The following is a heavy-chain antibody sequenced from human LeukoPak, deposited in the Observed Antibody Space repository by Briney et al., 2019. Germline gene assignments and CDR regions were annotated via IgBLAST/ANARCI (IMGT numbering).Heavy chain of an antibody. CDR3: AREHRSSKYFDS. CDR1: GGSISTNNYY. CDR2: GFYSGNT. J-gene: IGHJ4*02. V-gene: IGHV4-39*02. Sequence: SETLSLTCTVSGGSISTNNYYWGWFRQPPGQGLEWIGSGFYSGNTYFNPSLRSRVTISVDTSKNQFSLKMNSVTAADTAVYYCAREHRSSKYFDSWGQGALIIVSS. D-gene: IGHD6-6*01.